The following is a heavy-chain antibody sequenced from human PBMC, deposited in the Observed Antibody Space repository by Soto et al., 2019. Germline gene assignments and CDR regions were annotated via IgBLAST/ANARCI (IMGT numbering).Heavy chain of an antibody. V-gene: IGHV1-8*01. J-gene: IGHJ6*03. D-gene: IGHD5-12*01. CDR1: GYTFTSYD. CDR2: MNPNSGNT. Sequence: GASVKVSCTASGYTFTSYDINWVRQATGQGLEWMGWMNPNSGNTGYAQKFQGRVTMTRNTSISTAYMELSSLRSEDTAVYYCARAHRGWLRGYYYYYMDVWGKGTTVTVSS. CDR3: ARAHRGWLRGYYYYYMDV.